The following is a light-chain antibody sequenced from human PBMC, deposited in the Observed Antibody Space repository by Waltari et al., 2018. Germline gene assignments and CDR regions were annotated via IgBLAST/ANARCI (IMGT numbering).Light chain of an antibody. CDR3: QQWDGSFLT. J-gene: IGKJ4*01. CDR2: GAS. Sequence: EIVLTQSPGTLSLSPGDRATLSCRASQSITSIYLGWYQQKHGQAPRLLIFGASTRATGIPDRFSGSGSGTDFTLTINRLEPEDFAVYYCQQWDGSFLTFGGGTEVEL. CDR1: QSITSIY. V-gene: IGKV3-20*01.